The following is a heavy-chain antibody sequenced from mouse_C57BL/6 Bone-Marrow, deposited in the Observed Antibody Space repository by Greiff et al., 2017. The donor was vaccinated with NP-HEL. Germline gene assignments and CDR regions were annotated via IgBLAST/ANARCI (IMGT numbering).Heavy chain of an antibody. D-gene: IGHD1-1*01. CDR3: ARRGSSHSYYAMDY. CDR2: ISNGGGST. V-gene: IGHV5-12*01. J-gene: IGHJ4*01. CDR1: GFTFSDYY. Sequence: EVQRVESGGGLVQPGGSLKLSCAASGFTFSDYYMYWVRQTPEKRLEWVAYISNGGGSTYYPDTVKGRFTISRDNAKNTLYLQMSRLKSEDTAMYYCARRGSSHSYYAMDYWGQGTSVTVSS.